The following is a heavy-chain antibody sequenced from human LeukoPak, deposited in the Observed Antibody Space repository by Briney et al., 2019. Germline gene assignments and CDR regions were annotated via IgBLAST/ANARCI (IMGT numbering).Heavy chain of an antibody. CDR2: IIPIFGTA. CDR3: ASDYGGNSAHYYYGMDV. CDR1: GGTFSSYA. J-gene: IGHJ6*02. V-gene: IGHV1-69*13. D-gene: IGHD4-23*01. Sequence: SVKVSCKASGGTFSSYAISWVRQAPGQGLEWMGGIIPIFGTANYAQKFQGRVTITADESTSTAYMELSSLRSEDTAVYYCASDYGGNSAHYYYGMDVWGQGTTVTVSS.